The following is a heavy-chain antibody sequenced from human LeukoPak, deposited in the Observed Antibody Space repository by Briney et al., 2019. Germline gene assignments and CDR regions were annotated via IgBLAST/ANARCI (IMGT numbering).Heavy chain of an antibody. CDR2: MNPNDGGT. J-gene: IGHJ4*02. Sequence: ASVKVSCKASGYTFITHYMHWVRQAPGQGLEWMGIMNPNDGGTAYAQKFRGRVSMSGDTSTSTVYMELTSLISEDTAVYYCATSALSGTGYFDSWGQGTLVTISS. CDR1: GYTFITHY. D-gene: IGHD1-1*01. V-gene: IGHV1-46*01. CDR3: ATSALSGTGYFDS.